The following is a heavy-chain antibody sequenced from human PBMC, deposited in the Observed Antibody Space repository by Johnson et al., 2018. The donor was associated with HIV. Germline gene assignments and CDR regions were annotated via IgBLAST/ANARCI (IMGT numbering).Heavy chain of an antibody. Sequence: QVQLVESGGGVVQPGRSLRLSCAASGFSFNNYGMHWVRQAPGKGLEWVAVIWYDGSNKFYLDSVKGRFTISRDNSKNTMYLQMTSLRAEDTAVYYCARSARWDSSSWYSFAPCAFDIWGQGTMVTVSS. D-gene: IGHD6-13*01. V-gene: IGHV3-33*01. CDR1: GFSFNNYG. CDR2: IWYDGSNK. CDR3: ARSARWDSSSWYSFAPCAFDI. J-gene: IGHJ3*02.